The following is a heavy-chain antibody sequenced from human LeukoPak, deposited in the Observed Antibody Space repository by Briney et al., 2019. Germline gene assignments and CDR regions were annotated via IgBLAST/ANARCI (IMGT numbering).Heavy chain of an antibody. Sequence: ASVKVSCKASGGTFSSYAISWVRQAPGQGLEWMGGIIPIFGTANYAQKFQGRVTITTDESTSTAYMELSSLRSEDTAVYYCAREAPAASVFFDYWGQGTLVTVSS. CDR2: IIPIFGTA. D-gene: IGHD2-2*01. CDR1: GGTFSSYA. J-gene: IGHJ4*02. CDR3: AREAPAASVFFDY. V-gene: IGHV1-69*05.